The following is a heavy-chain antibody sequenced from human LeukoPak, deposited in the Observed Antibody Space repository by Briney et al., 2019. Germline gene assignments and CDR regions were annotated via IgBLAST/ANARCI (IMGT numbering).Heavy chain of an antibody. CDR2: ISSSGSTI. V-gene: IGHV3-11*01. Sequence: PGGSLRLSCAASGFTFSDYYMSWIRQAPGKGLEWVSYISSSGSTIYYADSVKGRFTISRDNAKNSLYLQVNSLRAEDTAVYYCARDTYSSSWYQLGFDYWGQGTLVTVSS. CDR1: GFTFSDYY. J-gene: IGHJ4*02. D-gene: IGHD6-13*01. CDR3: ARDTYSSSWYQLGFDY.